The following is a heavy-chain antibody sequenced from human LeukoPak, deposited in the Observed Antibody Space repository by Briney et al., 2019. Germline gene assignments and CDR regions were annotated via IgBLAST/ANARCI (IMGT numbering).Heavy chain of an antibody. D-gene: IGHD1-26*01. CDR3: ASPVGATRKVDY. CDR1: GFTFSSYS. V-gene: IGHV3-21*01. Sequence: GGSLRLSCAASGFTFSSYSMNWVRQAPGKGLEWVSSISSSSSYIYYADSVKGRFTISRDNAKNSLYLQMNSLRAEDTAVYYCASPVGATRKVDYWGQGTLVTVSS. J-gene: IGHJ4*02. CDR2: ISSSSSYI.